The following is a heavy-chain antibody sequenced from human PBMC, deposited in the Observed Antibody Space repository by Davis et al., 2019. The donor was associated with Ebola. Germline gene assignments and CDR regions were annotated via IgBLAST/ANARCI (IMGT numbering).Heavy chain of an antibody. J-gene: IGHJ4*02. CDR1: GFSFRNYD. CDR2: ISGNGGST. Sequence: GESLKISCAASGFSFRNYDMSWVRQAPGKGLEWVSDISGNGGSTYYADSVMGRFTISRDTSKNTRYVQMESLRAEDTALYYCARGFYLDNWGQGTLVTVSS. CDR3: ARGFYLDN. V-gene: IGHV3-23*01.